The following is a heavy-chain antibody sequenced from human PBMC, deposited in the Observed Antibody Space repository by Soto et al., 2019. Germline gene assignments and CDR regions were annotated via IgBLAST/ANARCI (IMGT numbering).Heavy chain of an antibody. CDR2: IIPIFGTA. J-gene: IGHJ6*02. D-gene: IGHD1-1*01. V-gene: IGHV1-69*06. Sequence: QVQLVQSGAEVKKPGSSVKVSCKASGGTFSSYAISWVRQAPGQGLEWMGGIIPIFGTANYAQKFQGRVTITADKSTSTAYMELSSLRSEDTAVYYCARGIIKWNDYYYYGMDVWGQGTTVTVSS. CDR3: ARGIIKWNDYYYYGMDV. CDR1: GGTFSSYA.